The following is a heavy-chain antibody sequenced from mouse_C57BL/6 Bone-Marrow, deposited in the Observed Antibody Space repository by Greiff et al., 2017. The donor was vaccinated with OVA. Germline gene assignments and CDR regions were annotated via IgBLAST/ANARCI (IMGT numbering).Heavy chain of an antibody. CDR3: AREEENWAMDY. D-gene: IGHD4-1*01. V-gene: IGHV1-81*01. CDR2: IYPRSGNT. Sequence: QVQLQQSGAELARPGASVKLSCKASGYTFTSYGISWVKQRTGQGLEWIGEIYPRSGNTYYNEKFKGKATLTADKSFSTAYMELRSLTSEDSAVYFCAREEENWAMDYWGQGTSVTVSS. CDR1: GYTFTSYG. J-gene: IGHJ4*01.